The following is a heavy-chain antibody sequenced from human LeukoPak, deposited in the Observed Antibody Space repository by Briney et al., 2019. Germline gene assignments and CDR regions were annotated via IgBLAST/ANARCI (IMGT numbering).Heavy chain of an antibody. J-gene: IGHJ4*02. CDR3: ARGRGDYVPGSLLSFDC. Sequence: SETLSLTCAVYGGSFSGYYWSWIRQPPGKGLEWIGEINHSGSTNYNPSLKSRLPISVATSKNQFSLKLSSVTAADTAVYYCARGRGDYVPGSLLSFDCWSQGNLVIVSS. D-gene: IGHD3-10*01. CDR2: INHSGST. V-gene: IGHV4-34*01. CDR1: GGSFSGYY.